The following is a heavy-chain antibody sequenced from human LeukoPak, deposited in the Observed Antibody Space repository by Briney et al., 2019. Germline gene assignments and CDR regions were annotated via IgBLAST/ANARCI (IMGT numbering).Heavy chain of an antibody. Sequence: GESLKVSCKGSGYSFTNYWIGWVRQTPGKGLEWMGIINPDDSEIKYSPSLQGQVTISADKSISTAYLQWSSLKASDTAMYYCTRTSSITMVRGPWGQGTLVTVSS. CDR1: GYSFTNYW. CDR2: INPDDSEI. J-gene: IGHJ5*02. CDR3: TRTSSITMVRGP. D-gene: IGHD3-10*01. V-gene: IGHV5-51*01.